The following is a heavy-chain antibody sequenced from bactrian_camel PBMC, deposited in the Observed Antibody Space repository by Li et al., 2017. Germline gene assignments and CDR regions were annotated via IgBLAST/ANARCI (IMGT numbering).Heavy chain of an antibody. V-gene: IGHV3S53*01. CDR2: IDNDGTT. CDR3: AAGLRPLSSGTCLSQAPLN. CDR1: VVISP. Sequence: HVQLVESGGDSVEAGGSLRLSCVSSVVISPMAWFRQVPGKQREGVATIDNDGTTAYAESVKGRFSISEDNAKNTVYLQMDSLKAGDTAIYYCAAGLRPLSSGTCLSQAPLNWGQGTQVTVS. D-gene: IGHD2*01. J-gene: IGHJ4*01.